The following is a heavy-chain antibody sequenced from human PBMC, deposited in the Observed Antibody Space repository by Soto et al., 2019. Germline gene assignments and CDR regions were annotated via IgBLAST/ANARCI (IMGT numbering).Heavy chain of an antibody. CDR2: IYSGGST. V-gene: IGHV3-66*01. D-gene: IGHD3-3*01. CDR1: GFTVSSNY. CDR3: ARGRAVIDFAY. J-gene: IGHJ4*02. Sequence: GGSLRLSCAASGFTVSSNYMSWVRQAPGKGLEWVSVIYSGGSTYYTDSVKGRFTISRDNSKNTLYLQMNSLRAEDTAVYYCARGRAVIDFAYWGQGTLVTVSS.